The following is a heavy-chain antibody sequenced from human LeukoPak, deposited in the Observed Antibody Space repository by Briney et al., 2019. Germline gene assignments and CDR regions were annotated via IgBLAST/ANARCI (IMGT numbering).Heavy chain of an antibody. V-gene: IGHV1-2*02. D-gene: IGHD3-10*01. CDR2: INPNSGGT. Sequence: GASVKVSCKASGYTFTGYYMHWVRQAPGQGLEWMGWINPNSGGTNYAQKFQGRVTMTRDTSISTAYMELSRLRSDDTAVYYCARETAWRTMVRGVITSFDYWGQGTLVTVSS. CDR3: ARETAWRTMVRGVITSFDY. CDR1: GYTFTGYY. J-gene: IGHJ4*02.